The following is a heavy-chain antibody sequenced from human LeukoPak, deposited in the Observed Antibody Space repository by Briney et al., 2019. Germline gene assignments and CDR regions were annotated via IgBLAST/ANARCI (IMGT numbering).Heavy chain of an antibody. CDR2: IYHSGRT. J-gene: IGHJ4*02. Sequence: SETLSLTCTVSGYSISSGYYWGWIRQPPGKGLEWIGSIYHSGRTYYNTSLTSRVTISVDTSKNQFSLKLSSVTAADTAVYYCARERLMITFGGVIVDWGQGTLVTVSS. D-gene: IGHD3-16*02. V-gene: IGHV4-38-2*02. CDR1: GYSISSGYY. CDR3: ARERLMITFGGVIVD.